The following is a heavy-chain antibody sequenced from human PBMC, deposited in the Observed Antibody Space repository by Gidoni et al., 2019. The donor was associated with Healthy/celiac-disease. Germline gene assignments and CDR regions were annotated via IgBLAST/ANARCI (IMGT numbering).Heavy chain of an antibody. Sequence: EVQLVESGGGLVKPGGSLRLSCAASGFTFSSYSMNWVRQAPGKGLEWVSSSSSSSSYIYYADSVKDRFTISRDNAKNSLYLQMNSLRAEDTAVYYCARASIAAAGTVDYWDQGTLVTVSS. D-gene: IGHD6-13*01. V-gene: IGHV3-21*01. CDR2: SSSSSSYI. CDR3: ARASIAAAGTVDY. J-gene: IGHJ4*02. CDR1: GFTFSSYS.